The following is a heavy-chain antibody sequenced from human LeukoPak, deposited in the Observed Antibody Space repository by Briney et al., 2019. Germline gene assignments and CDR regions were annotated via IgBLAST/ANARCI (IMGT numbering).Heavy chain of an antibody. CDR1: GFTFSSYG. Sequence: GGSLRLSCAASGFTFSSYGMHWVRQAPGKGLEWVANIKQDGSDKNYVDSVKGRFTISRDNAKNSVYLQMNSLRAEDTAIYYCAELGITMIGGVWGKGTTVTISS. J-gene: IGHJ6*04. CDR2: IKQDGSDK. D-gene: IGHD3-10*02. CDR3: AELGITMIGGV. V-gene: IGHV3-7*01.